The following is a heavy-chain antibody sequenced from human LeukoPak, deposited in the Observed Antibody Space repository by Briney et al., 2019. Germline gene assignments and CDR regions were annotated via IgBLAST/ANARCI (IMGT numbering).Heavy chain of an antibody. D-gene: IGHD3-10*01. CDR3: ARGEAMVRGGYFDY. Sequence: KPSETLSLTCAVSGYSISSGYYWGWIRQPPGKGLEWIGSIYHSGSTNYNPSLKSRVTISVDTSKNQFSLKLSSVTAADTAVYYCARGEAMVRGGYFDYWGQGTLVTVSS. CDR2: IYHSGST. J-gene: IGHJ4*02. CDR1: GYSISSGYY. V-gene: IGHV4-38-2*01.